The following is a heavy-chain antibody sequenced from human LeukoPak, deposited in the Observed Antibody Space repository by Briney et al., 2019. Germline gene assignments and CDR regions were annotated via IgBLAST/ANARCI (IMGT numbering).Heavy chain of an antibody. Sequence: GGSMRLSCAASGFTFDDYGMSWVRQAPGKGLEWVSGINWNGGSTGYADSVKGRFTISRDNAKNSLYLQMNSLRAEDTALYYCARAVGGSYVDAFDIWGQGTMVTVSS. CDR3: ARAVGGSYVDAFDI. CDR2: INWNGGST. J-gene: IGHJ3*02. D-gene: IGHD1-26*01. V-gene: IGHV3-20*04. CDR1: GFTFDDYG.